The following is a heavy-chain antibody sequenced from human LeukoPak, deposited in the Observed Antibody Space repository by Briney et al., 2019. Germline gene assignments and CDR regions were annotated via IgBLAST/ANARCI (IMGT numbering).Heavy chain of an antibody. Sequence: GGSLRLSCVASGFTFSTYGMSWVRQAPGKGLEWVSAISGSGGSTYYADSVKGRFTISRDNSRNTLYLQMNSLRAEDTAVYYCARSGLSRFGFWGQGTLVTVSS. V-gene: IGHV3-23*01. CDR3: ARSGLSRFGF. CDR1: GFTFSTYG. D-gene: IGHD2/OR15-2a*01. CDR2: ISGSGGST. J-gene: IGHJ4*02.